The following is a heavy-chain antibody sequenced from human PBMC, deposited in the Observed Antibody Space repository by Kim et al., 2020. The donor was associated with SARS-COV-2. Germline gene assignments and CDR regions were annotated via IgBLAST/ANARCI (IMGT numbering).Heavy chain of an antibody. J-gene: IGHJ4*02. V-gene: IGHV4-39*01. D-gene: IGHD6-13*01. Sequence: FYHPSRKSRLTLSVETSKNQFSLKMSSVTAADTAVFYCARHLRGSSWFDCWGQGTLVTVSS. CDR3: ARHLRGSSWFDC.